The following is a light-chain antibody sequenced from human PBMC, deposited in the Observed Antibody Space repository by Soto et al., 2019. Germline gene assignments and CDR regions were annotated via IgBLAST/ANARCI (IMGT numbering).Light chain of an antibody. Sequence: DIQMTQSPTSLSASVGDRVTITCRASQGIRNFVAWYQQKPGKAPKLLIYAASTLQSGVPSRFIGSGSGTDFSLTITCLQTEDVATYACQKYSSVPFFGPGTKVEIK. CDR3: QKYSSVPF. V-gene: IGKV1-27*01. J-gene: IGKJ3*01. CDR1: QGIRNF. CDR2: AAS.